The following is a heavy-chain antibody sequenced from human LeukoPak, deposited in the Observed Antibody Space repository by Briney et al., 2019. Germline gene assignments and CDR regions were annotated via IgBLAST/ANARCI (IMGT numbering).Heavy chain of an antibody. J-gene: IGHJ3*02. V-gene: IGHV1-18*01. CDR1: GYTFTSYG. Sequence: ASVKVSCKASGYTFTSYGISWVRQAPGQGLEWMGRISAYNGNTNYAQKLQGRVTMTTDTSTSTAYMELRSLRSDDTAVYYCARGMGELSLFDAFDIWGQGTMVTVSS. D-gene: IGHD3-16*02. CDR2: ISAYNGNT. CDR3: ARGMGELSLFDAFDI.